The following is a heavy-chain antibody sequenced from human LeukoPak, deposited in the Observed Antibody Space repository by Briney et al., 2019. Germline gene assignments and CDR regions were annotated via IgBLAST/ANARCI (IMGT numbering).Heavy chain of an antibody. D-gene: IGHD5-12*01. CDR2: IYYSGST. J-gene: IGHJ6*03. V-gene: IGHV4-39*07. CDR3: AREVAFRGYSGYGATGYYMDV. Sequence: SETLSLTCTVSGGSINSYYWGWIRQPPGKGLEWIGSIYYSGSTYYNPSLKSRVTISVDTSKNQFSLKLSSVTAADTAVYYCAREVAFRGYSGYGATGYYMDVWGKGTTVTVSS. CDR1: GGSINSYY.